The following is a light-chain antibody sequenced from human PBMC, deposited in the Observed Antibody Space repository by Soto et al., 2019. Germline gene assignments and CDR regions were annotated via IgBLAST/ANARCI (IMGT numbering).Light chain of an antibody. Sequence: QSALTQPASVSGSPGQSITISCSGTSSDVGSYNLVSWYQQFPGKAPKLTIYEGSKRPSGVSSRFSGSKSGNTASLTVSSLQAEDEADYYCCSYTDTTTSVVFGRGTKLTVL. CDR1: SSDVGSYNL. CDR2: EGS. J-gene: IGLJ3*02. V-gene: IGLV2-23*01. CDR3: CSYTDTTTSVV.